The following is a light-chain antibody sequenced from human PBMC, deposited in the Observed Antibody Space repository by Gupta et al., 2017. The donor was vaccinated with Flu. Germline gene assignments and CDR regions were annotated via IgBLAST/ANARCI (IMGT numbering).Light chain of an antibody. V-gene: IGLV3-25*02. CDR3: QSADSSGTYVV. CDR1: ALPKQY. CDR2: KDS. Sequence: SYALPQPPSVSVSPGQTARITCSGDALPKQYAYWYQQKPGQAPVLVIYKDSERPSGIPERFSGSSSGTTVTLTICGVQAEDEADYYCQSADSSGTYVVFGGGTKLTVL. J-gene: IGLJ2*01.